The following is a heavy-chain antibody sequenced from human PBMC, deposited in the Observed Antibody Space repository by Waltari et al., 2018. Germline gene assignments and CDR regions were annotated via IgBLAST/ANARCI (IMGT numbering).Heavy chain of an antibody. CDR3: ARGPRVRRPRASSYYMDV. J-gene: IGHJ6*03. CDR2: VLYRGGT. V-gene: IGHV4-31*03. D-gene: IGHD3-22*01. Sequence: QVQLQESGPGLVKPSQTLSLTCTVSDGYTSKGGYYWSWIRQRPGKGLEWSGCVLYRGGTNYTPSLRRRATISLDTWRKQFALRLSAVTAADTAVYYWARGPRVRRPRASSYYMDVWGKGTTVTVSS. CDR1: DGYTSKGGYY.